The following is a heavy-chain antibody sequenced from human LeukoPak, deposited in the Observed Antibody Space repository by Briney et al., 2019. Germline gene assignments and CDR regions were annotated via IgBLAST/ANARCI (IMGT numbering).Heavy chain of an antibody. CDR3: ARDLVVVVAATGGSYNWFDP. CDR2: IYYSGST. V-gene: IGHV4-61*01. J-gene: IGHJ5*02. Sequence: SETLSLTCTVSGGSVSSGSYYWSWIRQPPGKGLEWIGYIYYSGSTNYDPSLKSRVTISVDTSKNQFSLKLSSVTAADTAVYYCARDLVVVVAATGGSYNWFDPWGQGTLVTVSS. CDR1: GGSVSSGSYY. D-gene: IGHD2-15*01.